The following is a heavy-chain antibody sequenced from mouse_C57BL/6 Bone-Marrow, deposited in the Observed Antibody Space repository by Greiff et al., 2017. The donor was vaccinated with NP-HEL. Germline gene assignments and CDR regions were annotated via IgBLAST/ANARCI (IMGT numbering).Heavy chain of an antibody. V-gene: IGHV1-80*01. CDR2: IYPGDGDT. Sequence: QVQLQQSRAELVKPGASVKISCKASGYAFSSYWMNWVKQRPGKGLEWIGQIYPGDGDTNYNGKFKGKATLTADKSSSTAYMQLSSLTSEDSAVYFCARRLGRGWFDYWGQGTTLTVSS. CDR3: ARRLGRGWFDY. J-gene: IGHJ2*01. D-gene: IGHD4-1*01. CDR1: GYAFSSYW.